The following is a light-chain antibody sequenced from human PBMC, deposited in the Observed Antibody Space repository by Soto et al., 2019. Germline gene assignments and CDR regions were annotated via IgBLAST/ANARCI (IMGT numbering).Light chain of an antibody. CDR1: SSTIGAGYD. CDR3: QSYDSSLTVV. J-gene: IGLJ2*01. CDR2: GNS. Sequence: QAVVTQPPSVSGAPGQRVTISCTGSSSTIGAGYDVHWYQQVPGTAPKLLIYGNSNRPSGVPDRFSGSKSGTSASLAITGLQAEDEADYYCQSYDSSLTVVFGGGTKVTVL. V-gene: IGLV1-40*01.